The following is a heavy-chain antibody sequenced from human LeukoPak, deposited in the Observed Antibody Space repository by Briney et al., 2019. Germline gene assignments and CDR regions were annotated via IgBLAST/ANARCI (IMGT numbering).Heavy chain of an antibody. CDR2: ICYDGSNK. D-gene: IGHD2-15*01. J-gene: IGHJ3*02. V-gene: IGHV3-33*08. Sequence: GGSLRLSCAASGFTFSTYGMHWVRQAPGKGLEWVAVICYDGSNKYYADSVKGRFTISRDNSKNTLYLQMNSLRAEDTAVYYCARGFLYCSGGSCFPDAFDIWGQGTMVTVSS. CDR3: ARGFLYCSGGSCFPDAFDI. CDR1: GFTFSTYG.